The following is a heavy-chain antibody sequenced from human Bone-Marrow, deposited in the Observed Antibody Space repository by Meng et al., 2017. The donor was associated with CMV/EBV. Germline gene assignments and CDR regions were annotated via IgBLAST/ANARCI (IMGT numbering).Heavy chain of an antibody. CDR2: INPKSGGT. CDR3: ARGGDPRFDY. Sequence: QVQLVQSGAEVKKPGASVKVSCKASGYTFTSYGISWVRQAPGQGLEWMGWINPKSGGTNYAQKFQGRVTMTWDTSISTAYMELSRLRSDDTAVYYCARGGDPRFDYWGQGTLVTVSS. CDR1: GYTFTSYG. V-gene: IGHV1-2*02. J-gene: IGHJ4*02.